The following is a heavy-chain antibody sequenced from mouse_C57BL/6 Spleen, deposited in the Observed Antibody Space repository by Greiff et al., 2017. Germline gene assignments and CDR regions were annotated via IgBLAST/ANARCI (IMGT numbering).Heavy chain of an antibody. CDR2: IDPSDSYT. D-gene: IGHD1-1*01. V-gene: IGHV1-59*01. CDR1: GYTFTSYW. Sequence: VKLQQPGAELVRPGTSVKLSCKASGYTFTSYWMHWVKQRPGQGPEWIGVIDPSDSYTNYTQKFKGKATLTVDTSSSTAYMQLSSLTSEDSAVYYCARDYYGGFAYWGQGTLVTVSA. CDR3: ARDYYGGFAY. J-gene: IGHJ3*01.